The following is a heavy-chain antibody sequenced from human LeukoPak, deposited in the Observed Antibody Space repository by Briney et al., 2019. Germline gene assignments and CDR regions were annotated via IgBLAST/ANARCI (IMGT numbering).Heavy chain of an antibody. J-gene: IGHJ1*01. V-gene: IGHV4-31*03. D-gene: IGHD2-2*01. CDR2: ISYSGSP. CDR1: GASISSGGYY. CDR3: ARGPHCSSTSCYSEYFHH. Sequence: SQTLSLTCTVSGASISSGGYYWSWIRQHPGKGLEWIGHISYSGSPYYNPYLKSRVTISVATSRNQFSLKLSSVTAADTAVYYCARGPHCSSTSCYSEYFHHWGQGTLVTVSS.